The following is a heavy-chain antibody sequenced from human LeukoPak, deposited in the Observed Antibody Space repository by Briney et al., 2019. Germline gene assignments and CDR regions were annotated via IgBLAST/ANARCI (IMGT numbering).Heavy chain of an antibody. Sequence: GGSLRLSCAVSGFTLSRYWMSWVRQAPGKGLEWVANIKQDGSEKYYVDSVKGRFTISRDNAKNSLYLHMNSLRAEDTAVYYCARDDYSRSDFWGQGTLVTVSS. J-gene: IGHJ4*02. D-gene: IGHD6-6*01. CDR2: IKQDGSEK. CDR3: ARDDYSRSDF. V-gene: IGHV3-7*03. CDR1: GFTLSRYW.